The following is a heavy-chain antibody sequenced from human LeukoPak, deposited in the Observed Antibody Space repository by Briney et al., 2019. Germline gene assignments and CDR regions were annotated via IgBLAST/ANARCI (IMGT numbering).Heavy chain of an antibody. V-gene: IGHV1-8*01. CDR1: GYPFATYE. J-gene: IGHJ5*02. CDR3: ARGPRYDP. Sequence: ASVKVSCKTSGYPFATYEINWVRQAAGQGLEWMGWVHPDTGYADYAQKFQGRVTMTSDTSISTAYMELSSLRSDDTTVYFCARGPRYDPWGQGTLVTVSS. CDR2: VHPDTGYA.